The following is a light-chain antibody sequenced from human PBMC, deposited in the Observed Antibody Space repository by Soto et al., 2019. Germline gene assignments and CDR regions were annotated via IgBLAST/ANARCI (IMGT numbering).Light chain of an antibody. J-gene: IGKJ1*01. CDR1: QSVNSD. CDR3: QQYNNWPQT. CDR2: GTS. Sequence: EVVLIQSPDTLSLSPGDIAAVSFSASQSVNSDSLVWYQQKPGQAPRLLIYGTSSRAIGIPDRFSGSGSGTEFTLTISSLQSEDFAVYYCQQYNNWPQTFGQGTKVDIK. V-gene: IGKV3D-15*01.